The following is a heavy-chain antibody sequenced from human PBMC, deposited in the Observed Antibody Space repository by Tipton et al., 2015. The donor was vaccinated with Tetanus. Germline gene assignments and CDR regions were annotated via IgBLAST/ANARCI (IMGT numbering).Heavy chain of an antibody. CDR1: GDSLSNGDYY. Sequence: TLSLTCTVSGDSLSNGDYYWSWIRQPPGKGLESIGCIYYSGSTYYNPSLKSRVTISVDTPKNQFSLRLSSVTAADTAVYYCARDHGITWGGMGYYYGMDVWGQGTTVTVSS. J-gene: IGHJ6*02. V-gene: IGHV4-30-4*01. CDR2: IYYSGST. CDR3: ARDHGITWGGMGYYYGMDV. D-gene: IGHD3-16*01.